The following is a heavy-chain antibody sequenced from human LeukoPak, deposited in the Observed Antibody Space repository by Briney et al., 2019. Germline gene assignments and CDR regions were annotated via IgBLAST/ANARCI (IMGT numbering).Heavy chain of an antibody. CDR1: GGSLSSHY. CDR2: IHDTGST. J-gene: IGHJ4*02. D-gene: IGHD2-2*01. Sequence: SETLSLTCSVSGGSLSSHYWSWIRQPSGKGLELIGHIHDTGSTFYNPSLRGRVTISLDTSNNQFSLKLTSMTAADTAVCYCARFSSGCSTSSCYLTYWGQGTLVTVS. V-gene: IGHV4-59*11. CDR3: ARFSSGCSTSSCYLTY.